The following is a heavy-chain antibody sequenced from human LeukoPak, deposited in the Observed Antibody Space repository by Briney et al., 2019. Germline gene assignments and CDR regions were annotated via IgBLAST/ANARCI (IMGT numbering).Heavy chain of an antibody. CDR2: IYYSGTT. CDR3: ARAGSTYSFDN. J-gene: IGHJ4*02. V-gene: IGHV4-61*01. Sequence: SETLSLTCTVSGGSVSSGSYYWSWIRQPPGRGLEWIGYIYYSGTTNFNPSLKSRVTISVGTSKNQFSLKLSSVTAADTAVYYCARAGSTYSFDNWGQGALVTVSS. D-gene: IGHD2-2*01. CDR1: GGSVSSGSYY.